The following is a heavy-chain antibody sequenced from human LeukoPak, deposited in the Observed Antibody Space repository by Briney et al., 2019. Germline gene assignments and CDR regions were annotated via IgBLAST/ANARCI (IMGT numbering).Heavy chain of an antibody. J-gene: IGHJ4*02. CDR2: ISSSSSTI. V-gene: IGHV3-48*01. CDR3: AREEGYCSSTSCLTGDY. D-gene: IGHD2-2*01. CDR1: GFTFSSYS. Sequence: GSLRLSCAASGFTFSSYSVNWVRQAPGKGLEWVSYISSSSSTIYYADSVKGRFTTSRDNAKNSLYLQMNSLRAEDTAVYYCAREEGYCSSTSCLTGDYWGQGTLVTVSS.